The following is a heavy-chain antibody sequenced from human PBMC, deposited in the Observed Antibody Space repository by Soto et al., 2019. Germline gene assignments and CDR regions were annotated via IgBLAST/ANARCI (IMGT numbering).Heavy chain of an antibody. Sequence: PGGSLRLSCAASGITVGNNYMSWVRQAPGKGLEWVSLIYSTGTTKYADPVKGRFTVSRDNAKNTLYLQMNSLRAEDTAVYYCAKDGRGSGSHYNSFGYWGQGTLVTVSS. D-gene: IGHD3-10*01. CDR2: IYSTGTT. CDR1: GITVGNNY. J-gene: IGHJ4*02. CDR3: AKDGRGSGSHYNSFGY. V-gene: IGHV3-53*01.